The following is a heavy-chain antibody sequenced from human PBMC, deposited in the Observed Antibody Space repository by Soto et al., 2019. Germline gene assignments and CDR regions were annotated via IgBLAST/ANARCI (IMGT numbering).Heavy chain of an antibody. CDR2: FYYSGKT. CDR1: GGSITSSGFS. D-gene: IGHD3-3*01. V-gene: IGHV4-39*01. CDR3: ARHQLRFLEWSYFDY. J-gene: IGHJ4*02. Sequence: QLQLQESGPGLVKPSETLSLSCTVSGGSITSSGFSWDWIRQPPGKGLEWIGSFYYSGKTYYNASLESRVTISADTSKNQFSLKLTSLPAADTAVYYCARHQLRFLEWSYFDYWGQGSLVTVSS.